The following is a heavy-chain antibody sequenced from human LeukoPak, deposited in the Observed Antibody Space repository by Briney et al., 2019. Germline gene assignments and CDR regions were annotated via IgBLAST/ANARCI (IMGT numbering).Heavy chain of an antibody. V-gene: IGHV3-9*03. Sequence: GGSLRLSCAASGFTFDDYTMHWVRQAPGEGLEWVSGISWNSASIDYADSVKGRFTISRDNAKNSVYLHMNTLRAEDMALYYCCSSLGHSSGWLSGLSSVFDYWGLGTLVTVSS. CDR1: GFTFDDYT. J-gene: IGHJ4*02. D-gene: IGHD6-19*01. CDR3: CSSLGHSSGWLSGLSSVFDY. CDR2: ISWNSASI.